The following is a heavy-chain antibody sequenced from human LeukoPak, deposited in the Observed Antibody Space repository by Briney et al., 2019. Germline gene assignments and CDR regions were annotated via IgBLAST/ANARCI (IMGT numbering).Heavy chain of an antibody. J-gene: IGHJ4*02. V-gene: IGHV3-33*06. Sequence: GRSLRLSCAASGFTFSSYGMHWVRQAPGKGLEWVAVIWYDGSNKYYADSLKGRFTISRDNSKNTLYLQMNSLRVEDTAVYYCAKGREWELPIPLKDFDYWGQGTLVTVSS. CDR3: AKGREWELPIPLKDFDY. CDR1: GFTFSSYG. D-gene: IGHD1-26*01. CDR2: IWYDGSNK.